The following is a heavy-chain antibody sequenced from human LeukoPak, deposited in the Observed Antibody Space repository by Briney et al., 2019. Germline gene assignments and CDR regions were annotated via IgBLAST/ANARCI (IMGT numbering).Heavy chain of an antibody. J-gene: IGHJ3*01. Sequence: SETLSLTCTVSGGSISSYYWSWIRQPPGKGLEWIGYIYYSGSTNYNPSLKSRVTISVDTSKNQFSLKLSSVTAADTAVYYCARSPVKGGWYGALDFWGRGTMVTVSS. CDR1: GGSISSYY. CDR2: IYYSGST. V-gene: IGHV4-59*01. D-gene: IGHD6-19*01. CDR3: ARSPVKGGWYGALDF.